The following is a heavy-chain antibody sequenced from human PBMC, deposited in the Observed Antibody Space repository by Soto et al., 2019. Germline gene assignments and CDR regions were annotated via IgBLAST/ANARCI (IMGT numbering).Heavy chain of an antibody. Sequence: ASGKVSCKASGYTFTGYYMHWARQAPGQGLEWMGWINPNSGGTNYAQKFQGWVTMTRDTSISTAYMELSRLRSDDTAVYYCARGAGNCSGGSCYLINWFDPWGQGTLVTVSS. CDR1: GYTFTGYY. CDR2: INPNSGGT. V-gene: IGHV1-2*04. J-gene: IGHJ5*02. D-gene: IGHD2-15*01. CDR3: ARGAGNCSGGSCYLINWFDP.